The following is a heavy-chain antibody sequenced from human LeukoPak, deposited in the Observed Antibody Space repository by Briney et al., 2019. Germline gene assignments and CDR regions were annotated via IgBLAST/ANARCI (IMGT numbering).Heavy chain of an antibody. CDR3: AKDRLITFGGVIVNWFGP. CDR2: ISGSGGST. D-gene: IGHD3-16*02. J-gene: IGHJ5*02. CDR1: GFTFSSYA. Sequence: GGSLRLSCAASGFTFSSYAMSWVRQAPGKGLEWVSAISGSGGSTYYADSVKGRFTISRDNSKNTLYLQMNSLRAEDTAVYYCAKDRLITFGGVIVNWFGPWGQGTLVTVSS. V-gene: IGHV3-23*01.